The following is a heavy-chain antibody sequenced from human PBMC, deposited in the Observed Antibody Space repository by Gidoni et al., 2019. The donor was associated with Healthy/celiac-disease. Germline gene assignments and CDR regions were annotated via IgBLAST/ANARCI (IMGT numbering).Heavy chain of an antibody. D-gene: IGHD1-26*01. V-gene: IGHV3-48*03. CDR3: ARGRSYYLPYNWFDP. Sequence: EVQLVESGGGLVQPGGSLSLSCDASGFTFSSYEMNWVRQAPGKGLEWVSYISSSGSTIYYADSVKGRFTISRDNAKNSLYLQMNSLRAEDTAVYYCARGRSYYLPYNWFDPWGQGTLVTVSS. J-gene: IGHJ5*02. CDR1: GFTFSSYE. CDR2: ISSSGSTI.